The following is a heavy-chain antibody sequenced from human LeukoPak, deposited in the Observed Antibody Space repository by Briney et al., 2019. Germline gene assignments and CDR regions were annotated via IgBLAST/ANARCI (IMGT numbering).Heavy chain of an antibody. J-gene: IGHJ6*03. V-gene: IGHV4-4*07. CDR3: ARDHCSSTSCRYNYYYYYMDV. Sequence: SETLSLTCTVSGGSISSYYWSWIRQPAGKGLEWIRRIYTSGSTNYNPSLKSRVTMSVDTSKNQFSLKLSSVTAADTAVYYCARDHCSSTSCRYNYYYYYMDVWGKGTTVTVSS. CDR2: IYTSGST. D-gene: IGHD2-2*01. CDR1: GGSISSYY.